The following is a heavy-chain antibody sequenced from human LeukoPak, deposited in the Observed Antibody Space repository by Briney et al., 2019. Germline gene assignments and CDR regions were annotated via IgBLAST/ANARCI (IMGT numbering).Heavy chain of an antibody. CDR1: GGSISSGSFY. D-gene: IGHD1-14*01. CDR3: ARERKYYYFYMDV. CDR2: IYNSGST. J-gene: IGHJ6*03. V-gene: IGHV4-61*02. Sequence: SETLSLTCTVSGGSISSGSFYWSWIRQPAWKGLEWIGRIYNSGSTNYNPSLKSRVTISVDTSKNQFSLRLSSVTAADTAVYYCARERKYYYFYMDVWGKGTTVTISS.